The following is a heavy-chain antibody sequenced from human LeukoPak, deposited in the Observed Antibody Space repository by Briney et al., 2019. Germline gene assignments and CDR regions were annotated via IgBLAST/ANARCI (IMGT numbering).Heavy chain of an antibody. CDR3: ARGNYHAMDV. Sequence: GGSLRLSCAASGFTFSSYSMNWVRQAPGKGLEWVSYIGAAGSTIYYADSVKGRFTISRDNAKNSLFLQMNSLRAEDTAVYYCARGNYHAMDVWGQGTTVTVSS. V-gene: IGHV3-48*01. CDR2: IGAAGSTI. J-gene: IGHJ6*02. CDR1: GFTFSSYS.